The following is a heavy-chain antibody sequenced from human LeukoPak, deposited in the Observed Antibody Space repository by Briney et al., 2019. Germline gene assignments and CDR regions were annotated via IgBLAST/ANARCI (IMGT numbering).Heavy chain of an antibody. D-gene: IGHD2-8*01. Sequence: SETLSLTCTVSGGSISSYYWSWIRQPPGKGLEWIGYIYYSGSTNYNPSLKSRVTISVDTSKNQFSLKLSSVTAADTAVYYCARNGLKGDWFDPWGQGTLVTVSS. CDR2: IYYSGST. CDR3: ARNGLKGDWFDP. J-gene: IGHJ5*02. CDR1: GGSISSYY. V-gene: IGHV4-59*01.